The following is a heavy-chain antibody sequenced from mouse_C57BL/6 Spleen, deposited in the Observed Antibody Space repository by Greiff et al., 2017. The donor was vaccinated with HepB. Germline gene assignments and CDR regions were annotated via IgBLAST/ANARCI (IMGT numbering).Heavy chain of an antibody. CDR2: IYPGSGST. CDR3: ARSYYDYAIPYAMDY. J-gene: IGHJ4*01. Sequence: VQLQQPGAELVKPGASVKMSCKASGYTFTSYWITWVKQRPGQGLEWIGDIYPGSGSTNYNEKFKSKATLTVDTSSSTAYMQLSSLTPEDSAVYYCARSYYDYAIPYAMDYWGQGTSVTVSS. D-gene: IGHD2-4*01. V-gene: IGHV1-55*01. CDR1: GYTFTSYW.